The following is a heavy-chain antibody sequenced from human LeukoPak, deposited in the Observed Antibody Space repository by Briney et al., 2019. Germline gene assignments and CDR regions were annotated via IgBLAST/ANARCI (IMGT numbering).Heavy chain of an antibody. CDR1: GGSISSGSYY. J-gene: IGHJ3*02. V-gene: IGHV4-61*02. CDR2: IYTSGST. CDR3: AREIAVAAVHDAFDI. D-gene: IGHD6-13*01. Sequence: SETLSLTCTVSGGSISSGSYYWSWIRQPAGKGLEWIGRIYTSGSTNYNPSLKSRVTISVDTSKNQFSLKLSSVTAADTAVYYCAREIAVAAVHDAFDIWGQGTMVTVSS.